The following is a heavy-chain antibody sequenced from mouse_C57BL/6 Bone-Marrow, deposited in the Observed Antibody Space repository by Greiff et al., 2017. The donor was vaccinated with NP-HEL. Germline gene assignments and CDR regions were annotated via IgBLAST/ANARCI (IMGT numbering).Heavy chain of an antibody. CDR2: IWSDGST. V-gene: IGHV2-6*03. CDR3: ARPPPGYYGSSLVAY. CDR1: GFSLTSYG. Sequence: QVQLKESGPGLVAPSQSLSITCTVSGFSLTSYGVHWVRQPPGKGLEWLVVIWSDGSTTYNSALKSRLSISKDNSKSQVFLKMNSLQTDDTAMYYCARPPPGYYGSSLVAYWGQGTLVTVSA. D-gene: IGHD1-1*01. J-gene: IGHJ3*01.